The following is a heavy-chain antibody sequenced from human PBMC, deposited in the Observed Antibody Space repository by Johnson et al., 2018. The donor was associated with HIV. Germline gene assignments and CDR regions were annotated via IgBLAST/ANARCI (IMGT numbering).Heavy chain of an antibody. CDR2: IYSGGST. CDR3: AKGGIDAFDI. Sequence: VQLVESGGGLVQPGGSLRLSCAASGFTVTTKYMSWVRQAPGKGLEWVSVIYSGGSTYYADSVKGRFTISRDNSKNTVYLEMNSLRAEDTAVYYCAKGGIDAFDIWGQGTMVTVSS. J-gene: IGHJ3*02. V-gene: IGHV3-66*02. D-gene: IGHD6-25*01. CDR1: GFTVTTKY.